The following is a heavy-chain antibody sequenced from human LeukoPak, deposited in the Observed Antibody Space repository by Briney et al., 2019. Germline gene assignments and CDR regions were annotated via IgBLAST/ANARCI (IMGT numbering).Heavy chain of an antibody. Sequence: GGSLRLSCAASGFTFSSYWMHWVRQAPGKGLVWVSRINRDGSSTSFADPVKGRFSISRDNAKNTLYLQMNSLRAEDTAVYYCAREWVAGGMVYYYYGMDVWGQGTTVTVSS. V-gene: IGHV3-74*01. D-gene: IGHD2-8*01. CDR2: INRDGSST. J-gene: IGHJ6*02. CDR3: AREWVAGGMVYYYYGMDV. CDR1: GFTFSSYW.